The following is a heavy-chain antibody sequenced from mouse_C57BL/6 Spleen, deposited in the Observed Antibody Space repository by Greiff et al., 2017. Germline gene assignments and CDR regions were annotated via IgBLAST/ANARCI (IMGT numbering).Heavy chain of an antibody. V-gene: IGHV1-15*01. J-gene: IGHJ2*01. CDR3: TRGPLTDFDY. Sequence: QVQLKESGAELVRPGASVTLSCKASGYTFTDYEMHWVKQTPVHGLEWIGAIDPETGGTAYNQKFKGKAILTADKSSSTAYMELRSLTSEDSAVYYCTRGPLTDFDYWGQGTTLTVSS. CDR1: GYTFTDYE. CDR2: IDPETGGT. D-gene: IGHD4-1*01.